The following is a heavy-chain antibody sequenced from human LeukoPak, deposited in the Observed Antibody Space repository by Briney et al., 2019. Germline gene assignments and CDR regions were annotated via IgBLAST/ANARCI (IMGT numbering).Heavy chain of an antibody. CDR2: IYPSGST. CDR1: GGSISSYY. V-gene: IGHV4-4*07. CDR3: ASDDYVKWFDP. J-gene: IGHJ5*02. Sequence: SETLSLTCTVSGGSISSYYWSWIRQPAGKGLEWIGRIYPSGSTNYNPSLKSRVTISVDKSKNQFSLNLRSVTAADTAVYYCASDDYVKWFDPWGQGTPVTVSS. D-gene: IGHD3-16*01.